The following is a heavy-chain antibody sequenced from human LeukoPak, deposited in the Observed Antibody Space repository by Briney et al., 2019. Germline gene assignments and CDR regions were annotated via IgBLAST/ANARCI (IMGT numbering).Heavy chain of an antibody. J-gene: IGHJ4*02. Sequence: PGESLKISCKASGYTFNNYWIGWVSQMPGRGLEWMGMLYPDGSATTYHPSFEGRVTISADKSVTTAYLEWNSLKASDTALYYCVRQGLQSGTYPAYWGPGTLVTVSS. CDR3: VRQGLQSGTYPAY. CDR1: GYTFNNYW. V-gene: IGHV5-51*01. D-gene: IGHD1-26*01. CDR2: LYPDGSAT.